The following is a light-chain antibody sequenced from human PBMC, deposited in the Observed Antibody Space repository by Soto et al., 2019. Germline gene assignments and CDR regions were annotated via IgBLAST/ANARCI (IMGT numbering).Light chain of an antibody. Sequence: ESVLTQSPGTLSLSPGEKVTLSCRASQSVSSSYLAWYQQKPGQAPRLLIYGASSRATGIPDRFSGSGSGTDFTLTISRLEPEDFAVYYCQQYGSLITFGQGTRLEIK. V-gene: IGKV3-20*01. CDR3: QQYGSLIT. CDR1: QSVSSSY. CDR2: GAS. J-gene: IGKJ5*01.